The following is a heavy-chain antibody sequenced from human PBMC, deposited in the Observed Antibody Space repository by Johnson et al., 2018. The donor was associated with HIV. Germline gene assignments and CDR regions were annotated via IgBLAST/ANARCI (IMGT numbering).Heavy chain of an antibody. Sequence: VQLVESGGGVVQSGRSLRLSCAASGFTFSSYAMHWVRQAPGKGLEWVAVISYDGSKKYHADSVKGRFTISRDNSKNTAYLQMNSLKTEDTAVYYCTVHSGERTDHDAFDIWGQGTMVTVSS. J-gene: IGHJ3*02. CDR1: GFTFSSYA. CDR2: ISYDGSKK. CDR3: TVHSGERTDHDAFDI. V-gene: IGHV3-30*04. D-gene: IGHD1-26*01.